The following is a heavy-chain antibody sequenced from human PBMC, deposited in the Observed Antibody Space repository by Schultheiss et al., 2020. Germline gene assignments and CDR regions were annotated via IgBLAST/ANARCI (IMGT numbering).Heavy chain of an antibody. V-gene: IGHV3-23*01. D-gene: IGHD2-21*02. Sequence: GGSLRLSCAASGFTFSSYGMHWVRQAPGKGLEWVSVISDSGGGTYYADSVKGRFTISRDNSKNTLYLQMNSLRAEDTAVYYCARGVVTAPFDYWGQGTLVTVSS. J-gene: IGHJ4*02. CDR2: ISDSGGGT. CDR3: ARGVVTAPFDY. CDR1: GFTFSSYG.